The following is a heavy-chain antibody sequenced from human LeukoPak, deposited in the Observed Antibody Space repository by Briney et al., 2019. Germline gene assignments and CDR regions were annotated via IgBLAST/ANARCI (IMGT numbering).Heavy chain of an antibody. V-gene: IGHV4-59*12. D-gene: IGHD2-2*02. J-gene: IGHJ5*02. CDR3: AKLGYCSSTSCYNEGGWFDP. CDR1: GGSISSNY. Sequence: SETLSLSCTVSGGSISSNYWSWIRQPPGKGLEWLGYIYYSGSTNYNPSLTSPVTISVATSQNQFSLKLSSVTGADTAVYYCAKLGYCSSTSCYNEGGWFDPWGQGTLVTVSS. CDR2: IYYSGST.